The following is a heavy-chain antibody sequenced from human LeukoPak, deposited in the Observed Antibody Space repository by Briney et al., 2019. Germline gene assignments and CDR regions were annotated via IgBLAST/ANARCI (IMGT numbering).Heavy chain of an antibody. D-gene: IGHD3-10*01. J-gene: IGHJ4*02. Sequence: GGSLRLSCTGSGFTFSSYWMTWVRQAPGKGLEWVANIKQDGSEKYYVDSVKGRFTISRDYAKNSLYLQMNSLRVEDTAVYYCASGPRFGDYWGQGTLVTVSS. CDR3: ASGPRFGDY. V-gene: IGHV3-7*03. CDR2: IKQDGSEK. CDR1: GFTFSSYW.